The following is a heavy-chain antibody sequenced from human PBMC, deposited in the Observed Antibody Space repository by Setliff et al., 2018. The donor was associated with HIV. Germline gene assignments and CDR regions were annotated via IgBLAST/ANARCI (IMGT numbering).Heavy chain of an antibody. D-gene: IGHD3-10*01. Sequence: SVKVSCKASGGSFSSYAISWVRQAPGQGLEWMGRVIPIFGSANYAKNFQGRVTINADKSTSTAYMELRSLRSEDTAVYYCARDPFGELAGLTLGWYFDLWGRGTLVTVSS. J-gene: IGHJ2*01. CDR3: ARDPFGELAGLTLGWYFDL. CDR2: VIPIFGSA. CDR1: GGSFSSYA. V-gene: IGHV1-69*06.